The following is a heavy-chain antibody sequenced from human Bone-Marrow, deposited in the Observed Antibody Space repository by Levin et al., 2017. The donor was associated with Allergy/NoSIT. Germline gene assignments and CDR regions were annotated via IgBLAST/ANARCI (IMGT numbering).Heavy chain of an antibody. CDR3: AKCLRQQLVLGMDV. CDR1: GFTFSSYA. CDR2: ISGSGGST. V-gene: IGHV3-23*01. Sequence: GGSLRLSCAASGFTFSSYAMSWVRQAPGKGLEWVSAISGSGGSTYYADSVKGRFTISRDNSKNTLYLQMNSLRAEDTAVYYCAKCLRQQLVLGMDVWGQGTTVTVSS. J-gene: IGHJ6*02. D-gene: IGHD6-13*01.